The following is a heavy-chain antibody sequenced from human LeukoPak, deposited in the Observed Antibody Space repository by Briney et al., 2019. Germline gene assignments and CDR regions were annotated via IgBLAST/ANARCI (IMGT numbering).Heavy chain of an antibody. V-gene: IGHV1-2*06. D-gene: IGHD6-25*01. CDR1: GYTFTDNY. Sequence: ASVKVSCKAPGYTFTDNYIYWVRQAPGQGLEWMGRINPKTGAANSAQKFQGRVTMTRDTSISTAYMELSRLKSDGTAVYYCARDGSGIAYWGQGTLVTVSS. CDR3: ARDGSGIAY. J-gene: IGHJ4*02. CDR2: INPKTGAA.